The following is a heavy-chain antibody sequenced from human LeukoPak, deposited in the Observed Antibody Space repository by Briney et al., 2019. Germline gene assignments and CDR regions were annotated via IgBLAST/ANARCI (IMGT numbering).Heavy chain of an antibody. D-gene: IGHD4-17*01. V-gene: IGHV3-23*01. CDR3: AKDPLTTVTTQDGY. CDR1: GFTFSSYA. J-gene: IGHJ4*02. Sequence: GGSLRLSCAASGFTFSSYAMSWVRQAPGKGLEWVSAISGSGGSTYYADSVKGRFTISRDNSKNTLYLQMNSLRAEDRAVYYCAKDPLTTVTTQDGYWGQGTLVTVSS. CDR2: ISGSGGST.